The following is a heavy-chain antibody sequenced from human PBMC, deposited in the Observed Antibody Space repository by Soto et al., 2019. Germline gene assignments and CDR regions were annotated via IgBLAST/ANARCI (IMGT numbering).Heavy chain of an antibody. J-gene: IGHJ4*02. Sequence: SVKVSCKASGGTFGSQGIAWVRQAPGQGLEWMGGFIAMLGTPTYAKKVQGRATISADESLTSSYLELRSLRSEDTGVYFCARGAMANFDYWGQGTVVTV. V-gene: IGHV1-69*13. CDR1: GGTFGSQG. CDR2: FIAMLGTP. D-gene: IGHD5-18*01. CDR3: ARGAMANFDY.